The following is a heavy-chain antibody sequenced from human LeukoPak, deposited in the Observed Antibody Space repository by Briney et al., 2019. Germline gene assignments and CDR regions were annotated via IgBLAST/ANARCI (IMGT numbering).Heavy chain of an antibody. CDR1: GYTFTGYY. V-gene: IGHV1-2*02. Sequence: ASVKVSCKASGYTFTGYYMHWVRQAPGQGPEWMGWINPNSGGTNYAQKFQGRVTMTRDTSISTAYMELSRLRSDDTAVYYCARGSSSSWYLFGYWGQGTLVTVSS. CDR3: ARGSSSSWYLFGY. D-gene: IGHD6-13*01. CDR2: INPNSGGT. J-gene: IGHJ4*02.